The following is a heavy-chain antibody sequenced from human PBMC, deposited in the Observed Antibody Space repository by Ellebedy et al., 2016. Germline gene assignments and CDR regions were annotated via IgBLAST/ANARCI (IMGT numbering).Heavy chain of an antibody. D-gene: IGHD3-10*01. CDR2: ISSTSTYI. J-gene: IGHJ4*02. Sequence: GESLKISCAASDFIFSSYTMNWVRQAPGKGLEWVSSISSTSTYIYYADSVKGRFTISRDNAKYSLYLQINSLRAEDTAVYYCARVPGDYWGQGTLVTVSS. CDR1: DFIFSSYT. V-gene: IGHV3-21*06. CDR3: ARVPGDY.